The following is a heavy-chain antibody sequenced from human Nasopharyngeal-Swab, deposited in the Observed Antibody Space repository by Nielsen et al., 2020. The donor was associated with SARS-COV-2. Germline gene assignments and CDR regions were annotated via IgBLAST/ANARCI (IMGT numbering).Heavy chain of an antibody. Sequence: WIRQPPGKGLEWIGYIYYSGSTYYNPSLKSRVTISVDTSKNQFSLKLSSVTAADTAVYYCARIKLAADTFRYYYYGMDVWGQGTTVTVSS. J-gene: IGHJ6*02. CDR2: IYYSGST. V-gene: IGHV4-30-4*01. D-gene: IGHD6-13*01. CDR3: ARIKLAADTFRYYYYGMDV.